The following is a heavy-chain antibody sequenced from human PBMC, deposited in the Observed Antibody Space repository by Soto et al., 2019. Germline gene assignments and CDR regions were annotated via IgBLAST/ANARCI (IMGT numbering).Heavy chain of an antibody. Sequence: EVQLLESGGGLVQPGGSLRLSCAASGFTFNNYAMTWVRQAPGKGLEWVSAISGGGDTTSYADSVKGRFTVYRDGSKNTVYLQMSSLRAEDTALYYCAKGRGGSGSLTPRVDFWGQGTLVTVSS. CDR3: AKGRGGSGSLTPRVDF. CDR1: GFTFNNYA. V-gene: IGHV3-23*01. J-gene: IGHJ4*02. D-gene: IGHD3-10*01. CDR2: ISGGGDTT.